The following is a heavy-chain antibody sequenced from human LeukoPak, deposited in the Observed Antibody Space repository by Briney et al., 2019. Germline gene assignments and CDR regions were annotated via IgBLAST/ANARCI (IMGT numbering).Heavy chain of an antibody. Sequence: GASVKVSCKASGYTFTNYDINWVRQATGQGLEWMGWVGTSSGNTGYAQKFQGRLTMTRDTSITTVYMELSSLRSDDTAVYYCARVAGSIDYWGQGTLVTVSS. D-gene: IGHD1-26*01. V-gene: IGHV1-8*01. CDR1: GYTFTNYD. CDR3: ARVAGSIDY. J-gene: IGHJ4*02. CDR2: VGTSSGNT.